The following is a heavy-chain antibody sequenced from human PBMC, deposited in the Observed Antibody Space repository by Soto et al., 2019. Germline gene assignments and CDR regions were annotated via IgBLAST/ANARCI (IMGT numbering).Heavy chain of an antibody. D-gene: IGHD3-9*01. CDR2: IFSNDEK. J-gene: IGHJ6*03. CDR1: GFSLSNARMG. V-gene: IGHV2-26*01. CDR3: ARRRRDFDWLLPHYYYYYMDV. Sequence: QVTLKESGPVLVKPTETLTLTCTVSGFSLSNARMGVSWIRQPPGKALEWLAHIFSNDEKSYSTSLKSRLTISKDTSKSQVVLTMTNMDPVDTATYYCARRRRDFDWLLPHYYYYYMDVWGKGTTVTVSS.